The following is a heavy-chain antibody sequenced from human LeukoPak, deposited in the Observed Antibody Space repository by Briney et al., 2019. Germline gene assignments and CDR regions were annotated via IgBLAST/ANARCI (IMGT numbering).Heavy chain of an antibody. Sequence: GGSLRLSCVASGFTFSAYTMQWVRQTPGKGLEWVAIISNDGAHIGYRDPVRGRFTISRDISKNTLYLQMNSLRSEDTAVYFCARDRVQIWSYVAIFDYWSQGTLVTVSS. CDR1: GFTFSAYT. CDR2: ISNDGAHI. J-gene: IGHJ4*02. CDR3: ARDRVQIWSYVAIFDY. D-gene: IGHD4/OR15-4a*01. V-gene: IGHV3-30*04.